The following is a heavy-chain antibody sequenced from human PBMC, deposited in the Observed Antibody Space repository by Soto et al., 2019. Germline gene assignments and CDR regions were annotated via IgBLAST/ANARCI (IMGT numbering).Heavy chain of an antibody. CDR2: IYYSGST. Sequence: QVQLQESGPGLVKPSQTLSLTCTVSGGSISSGDYYWSWIRQPPGKGLEWIGYIYYSGSTYYNPFLKSRVTISVDTSKNQFSLKLSSVTAADTAVYYCARDCSGGSCYSENWFDPWGQGTLVTVSS. CDR3: ARDCSGGSCYSENWFDP. D-gene: IGHD2-15*01. CDR1: GGSISSGDYY. V-gene: IGHV4-30-4*01. J-gene: IGHJ5*02.